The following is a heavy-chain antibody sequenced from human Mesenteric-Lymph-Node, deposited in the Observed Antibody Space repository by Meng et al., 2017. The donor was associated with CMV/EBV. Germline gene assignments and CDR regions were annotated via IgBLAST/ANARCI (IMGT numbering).Heavy chain of an antibody. J-gene: IGHJ4*02. CDR2: IKSKADNYAT. D-gene: IGHD4-17*01. Sequence: SAFTFSGSAMHWIRQASGKGLEWIGRIKSKADNYATAYVASVKGRFTISRDDSKNTAYLQMSSLKTEDTAVYYCTKLDYGDYKFDYWGQGTLVTVSS. CDR3: TKLDYGDYKFDY. V-gene: IGHV3-73*01. CDR1: AFTFSGSA.